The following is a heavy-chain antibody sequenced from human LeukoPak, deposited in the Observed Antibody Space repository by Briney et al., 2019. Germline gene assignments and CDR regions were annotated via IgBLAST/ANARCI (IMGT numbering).Heavy chain of an antibody. Sequence: GGSLRLSCAGSGFTFDDYGMSWVRQAPGKGLEWVSGINRNGGTTGYADSVKGRFTISRDNSKNTLYLQMNSLRAEDTAVYYCANDLKATMVRGVIRYDYWGQGTLVTVSS. J-gene: IGHJ4*02. CDR1: GFTFDDYG. CDR3: ANDLKATMVRGVIRYDY. D-gene: IGHD3-10*01. V-gene: IGHV3-20*04. CDR2: INRNGGTT.